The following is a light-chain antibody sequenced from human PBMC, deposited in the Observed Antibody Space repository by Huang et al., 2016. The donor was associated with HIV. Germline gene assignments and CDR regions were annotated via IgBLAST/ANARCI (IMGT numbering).Light chain of an antibody. CDR1: QSISSW. J-gene: IGKJ4*01. CDR3: QQYSNFFS. Sequence: DIQMTQSPSTLSSSVGDRVTINFRASQSISSWLAWYQQKPGKAPRLLIYKSSTLEIGVPSRFSGSGSGTEFTLTITSLQPEDFAIYYCQQYSNFFSFGGGTKVE. CDR2: KSS. V-gene: IGKV1-5*03.